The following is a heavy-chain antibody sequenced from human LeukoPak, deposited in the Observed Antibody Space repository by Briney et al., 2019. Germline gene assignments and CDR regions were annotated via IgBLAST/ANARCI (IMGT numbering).Heavy chain of an antibody. V-gene: IGHV3-23*01. D-gene: IGHD6-19*01. CDR3: AKGWSSGWSVFDY. CDR2: ISGSGGST. Sequence: GGSLRLSCAASGFTFSSYAMSWVRHAPGKGLEWVSAISGSGGSTYYADSVKGRFTISRDNSKNTRYLQMNSLRAEDTAVYYCAKGWSSGWSVFDYWGQGTLVTVSS. J-gene: IGHJ4*02. CDR1: GFTFSSYA.